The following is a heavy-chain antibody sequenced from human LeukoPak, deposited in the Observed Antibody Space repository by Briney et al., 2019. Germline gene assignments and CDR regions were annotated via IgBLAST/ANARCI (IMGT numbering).Heavy chain of an antibody. CDR2: IYYSGST. D-gene: IGHD3-22*01. CDR1: GGSISSSSYY. Sequence: SETLSLTCTVSGGSISSSSYYWGWIRQPPGKGLEWIGSIYYSGSTYYNPSLKSRVTISVDTSKNQFSLKLSSVTAADTAVYYCARGNGYYDDAFDIWGQGTMVTVSS. V-gene: IGHV4-39*07. CDR3: ARGNGYYDDAFDI. J-gene: IGHJ3*02.